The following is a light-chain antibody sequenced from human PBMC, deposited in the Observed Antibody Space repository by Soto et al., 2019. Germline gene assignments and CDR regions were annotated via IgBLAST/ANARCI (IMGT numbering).Light chain of an antibody. CDR1: SSDVGGYNY. V-gene: IGLV2-14*01. CDR3: SSYTSSSTRVV. J-gene: IGLJ2*01. Sequence: HSALTQPASVSGSPGQSITISCTGTSSDVGGYNYVSWYQQHPGKAPKLMIYEVSNRPSGVSNRFSGSKSGNTASLTISGLQAEDEADYYCSSYTSSSTRVVFGGGTKLTV. CDR2: EVS.